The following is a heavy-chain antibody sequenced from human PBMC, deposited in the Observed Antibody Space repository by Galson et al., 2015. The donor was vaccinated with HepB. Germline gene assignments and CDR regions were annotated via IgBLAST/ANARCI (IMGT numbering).Heavy chain of an antibody. CDR1: GFTFNSYS. V-gene: IGHV3-48*02. J-gene: IGHJ6*02. D-gene: IGHD6-19*01. Sequence: SLRLSCAASGFTFNSYSMNWVRRAPGKGLEWVSYITTGSTIYYADSVKGRFTISRDSAKNSLYLQMNSLRDEDTAVYYCARDRLGYYGMDVWGQGTTVTVSS. CDR3: ARDRLGYYGMDV. CDR2: ITTGSTI.